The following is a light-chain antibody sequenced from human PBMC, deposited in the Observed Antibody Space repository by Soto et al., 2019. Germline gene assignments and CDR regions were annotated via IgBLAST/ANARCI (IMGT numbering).Light chain of an antibody. J-gene: IGKJ5*01. CDR1: QSISSY. CDR2: AAS. CDR3: QQSYSTPQIT. Sequence: DIQMTHSPSSLSASVGDRVTITCRSSQSISSYLNWYQQKPGKAPKLLIYAASSLQSGVPSRFSGSGSGTDFTLTISSLQPEDFATYYCQQSYSTPQITLGQGTRLEIK. V-gene: IGKV1-39*01.